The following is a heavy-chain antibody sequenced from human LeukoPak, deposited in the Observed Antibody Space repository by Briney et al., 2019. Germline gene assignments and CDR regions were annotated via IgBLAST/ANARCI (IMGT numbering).Heavy chain of an antibody. D-gene: IGHD4-23*01. CDR3: ARPLRLTTVAPLGY. V-gene: IGHV3-23*01. CDR2: ISGSGGST. J-gene: IGHJ4*02. CDR1: GFTFSSYG. Sequence: GGTLRLSCAASGFTFSSYGMSWVRQAPGKGLEWVSAISGSGGSTYYADSVKGRFTISRDNSKNTLYLQMNSLRAEDTAVYYCARPLRLTTVAPLGYWGQGTLVTVSS.